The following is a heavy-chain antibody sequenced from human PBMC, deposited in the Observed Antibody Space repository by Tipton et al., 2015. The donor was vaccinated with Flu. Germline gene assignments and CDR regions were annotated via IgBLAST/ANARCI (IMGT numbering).Heavy chain of an antibody. CDR2: IYHSGST. J-gene: IGHJ3*02. D-gene: IGHD4-17*01. Sequence: TLSLTCTVSGYSISSGYYWGWIRQPPGKGLEWIGSIYHSGSTYYNPSLKSRVTISVDTSKNQFSLKLSSVTAADTAVYYCASGIVTTYAFDIWGQGTMVTVSS. CDR1: GYSISSGYY. V-gene: IGHV4-38-2*02. CDR3: ASGIVTTYAFDI.